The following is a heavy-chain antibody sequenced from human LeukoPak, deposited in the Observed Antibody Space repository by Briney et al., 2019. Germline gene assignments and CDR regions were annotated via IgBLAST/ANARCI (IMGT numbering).Heavy chain of an antibody. D-gene: IGHD5-18*01. CDR3: ASVLETGYSYYGMDV. J-gene: IGHJ6*02. Sequence: PSETLSLTCTVSGGSISSYYWSWIRQPPGKGLEWIGYIYYSGSTNYNPSLKSRVTMSVDTSKNQFSLKLSSVTAADTAVYYCASVLETGYSYYGMDVWGQGTTVTVSS. CDR1: GGSISSYY. CDR2: IYYSGST. V-gene: IGHV4-59*12.